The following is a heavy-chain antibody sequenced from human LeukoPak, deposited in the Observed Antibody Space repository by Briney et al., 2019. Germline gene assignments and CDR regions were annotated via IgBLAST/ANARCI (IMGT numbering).Heavy chain of an antibody. J-gene: IGHJ6*03. V-gene: IGHV5-51*01. Sequence: GESLKISCKGSGYSFTSYWIGWVRQMPGKGLEWMGIIYPGDSDTRYSPSFQGQVTISADKSISTAYLQWSSLKASDTAMYYCARLHYDSSGYYYDPYYYYMVVWGKGTTVTVSS. CDR1: GYSFTSYW. CDR2: IYPGDSDT. D-gene: IGHD3-22*01. CDR3: ARLHYDSSGYYYDPYYYYMVV.